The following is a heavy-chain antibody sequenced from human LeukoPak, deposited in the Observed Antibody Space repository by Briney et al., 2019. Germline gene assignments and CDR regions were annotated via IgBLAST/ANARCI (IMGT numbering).Heavy chain of an antibody. CDR2: IYGNGAT. Sequence: PSETLSLTCTVSGDSISRSTYYWSWIRQPAGERLQWIGRIYGNGATTYNPSLKTRVTMSVDMSKNQISLKLSSVTAADTALYYCARERGEEYSSGWYKTNFFDTWGQGTRVTVSS. V-gene: IGHV4-61*02. J-gene: IGHJ4*02. CDR3: ARERGEEYSSGWYKTNFFDT. CDR1: GDSISRSTYY. D-gene: IGHD6-19*01.